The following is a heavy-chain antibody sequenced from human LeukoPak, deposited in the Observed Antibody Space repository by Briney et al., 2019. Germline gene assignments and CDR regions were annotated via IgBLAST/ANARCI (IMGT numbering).Heavy chain of an antibody. CDR2: IYYSGST. CDR3: ARPPYYYDSSGYSPDAFDI. CDR1: GGSISSSSYY. D-gene: IGHD3-22*01. J-gene: IGHJ3*02. Sequence: SETLSLTCTVSGGSISSSSYYWGWIRQPPGKGLEWIGSIYYSGSTYYNPSLKGRVTISVDTSKNQFSLKLSSVTAADTAVYYCARPPYYYDSSGYSPDAFDIWGQGTMVTVSS. V-gene: IGHV4-39*01.